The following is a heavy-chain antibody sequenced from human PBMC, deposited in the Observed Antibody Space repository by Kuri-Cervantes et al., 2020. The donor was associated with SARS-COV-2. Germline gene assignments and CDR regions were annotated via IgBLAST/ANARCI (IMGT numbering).Heavy chain of an antibody. V-gene: IGHV4-59*12. CDR2: IYYSGST. CDR1: GGSISSYY. CDR3: ARVDGSWYFFY. Sequence: GSLRLSCSVSGGSISSYYWSWIRQPPGKGLEWIGYIYYSGSTNYNPSLMSRLTISVDTSKNQFSLKLSSVTAADTAVYYCARVDGSWYFFYWGQGTLVTVSS. J-gene: IGHJ4*02. D-gene: IGHD6-13*01.